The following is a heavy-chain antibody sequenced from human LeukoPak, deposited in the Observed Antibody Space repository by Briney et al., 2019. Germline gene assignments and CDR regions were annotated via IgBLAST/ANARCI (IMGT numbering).Heavy chain of an antibody. CDR2: ISGSGGST. CDR3: AKVGYCSSTSCPNDY. J-gene: IGHJ4*02. Sequence: GGALRLSCAVSGFTFSSFAMSWVRQAPGKGLEWVSDISGSGGSTYYADSVKGRFTISRDNSKNTLYLQMNSLRAEDTAVYYCAKVGYCSSTSCPNDYWGQGTLVTVSS. V-gene: IGHV3-23*01. D-gene: IGHD2-2*01. CDR1: GFTFSSFA.